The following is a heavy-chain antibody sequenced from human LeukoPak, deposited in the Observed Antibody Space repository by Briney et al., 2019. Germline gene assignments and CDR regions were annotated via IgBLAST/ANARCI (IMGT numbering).Heavy chain of an antibody. V-gene: IGHV3-23*01. D-gene: IGHD6-13*01. CDR3: AKASRQQLALDAHEDY. J-gene: IGHJ4*02. CDR2: VTGGGGST. Sequence: GGSLRVSCAASGFTLSSYAMSWVRQDPGKGLEWVSGVTGGGGSTYYADSVKGRFTISRDNSKKTLYLKMNSMRAEDTAVYYCAKASRQQLALDAHEDYWGQGTLVTVSS. CDR1: GFTLSSYA.